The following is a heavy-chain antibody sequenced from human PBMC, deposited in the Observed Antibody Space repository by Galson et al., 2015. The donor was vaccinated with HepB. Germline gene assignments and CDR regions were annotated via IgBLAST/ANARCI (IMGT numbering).Heavy chain of an antibody. CDR3: ARAKHIVATTTHYYYGMDV. D-gene: IGHD5-12*01. Sequence: ETLSLTCAVYGGSFSGYYWSWIRQPPGKGLEWIGEINHSGSTNYNPSLKSRVTISVDTSKNQFSLKLSSVTAADTAVYYCARAKHIVATTTHYYYGMDVWGQGTTVTVSS. CDR1: GGSFSGYY. CDR2: INHSGST. J-gene: IGHJ6*02. V-gene: IGHV4-34*01.